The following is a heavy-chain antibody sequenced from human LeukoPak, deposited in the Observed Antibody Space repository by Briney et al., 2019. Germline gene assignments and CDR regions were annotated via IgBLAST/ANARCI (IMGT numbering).Heavy chain of an antibody. J-gene: IGHJ5*02. D-gene: IGHD2-15*01. CDR1: GYTFTSYD. Sequence: ASVKVSCKASGYTFTSYDINWVRQATGQGLEWMGWMNPNSGNTGYAQKFQGRVTMTRNTSISTAYMELSSLRSEDTAVYYCARDGYCSGGSCYAARFDPWGQGTLVTVSS. V-gene: IGHV1-8*01. CDR2: MNPNSGNT. CDR3: ARDGYCSGGSCYAARFDP.